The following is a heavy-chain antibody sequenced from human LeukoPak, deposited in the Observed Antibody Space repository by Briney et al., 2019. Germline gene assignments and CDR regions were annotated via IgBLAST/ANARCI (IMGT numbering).Heavy chain of an antibody. CDR2: ISSSSSYI. Sequence: GGSLRLSCAASGFTFSSYSMNWVRQAPGKGLEWVSSISSSSSYIYYAASVKGRFTISRDNAKNSLYLQMNSLRAEDTAVYYCARDPSSITPPPGYWGQGTLVTVSS. CDR1: GFTFSSYS. J-gene: IGHJ4*02. D-gene: IGHD6-13*01. V-gene: IGHV3-21*01. CDR3: ARDPSSITPPPGY.